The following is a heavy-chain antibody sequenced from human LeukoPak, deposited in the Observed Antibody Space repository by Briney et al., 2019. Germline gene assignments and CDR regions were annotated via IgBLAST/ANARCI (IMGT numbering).Heavy chain of an antibody. Sequence: PGGSLRLSCTASGFTFSGHWIHWVRQPPGMGLVWVSRINERGTDSMYAESVKGRFTISRDNAKNTVYLQMTSLRADDTAVYYCARVGIIYTQQLYSSGWYAEYYFDDWGQGTLVTVSS. J-gene: IGHJ4*02. CDR2: INERGTDS. V-gene: IGHV3-74*03. CDR3: ARVGIIYTQQLYSSGWYAEYYFDD. CDR1: GFTFSGHW. D-gene: IGHD6-19*01.